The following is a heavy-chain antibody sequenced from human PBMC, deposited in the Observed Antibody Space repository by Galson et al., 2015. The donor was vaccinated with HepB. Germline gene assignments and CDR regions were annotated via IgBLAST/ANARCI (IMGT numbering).Heavy chain of an antibody. CDR3: AKAYLGDYFDY. D-gene: IGHD3-16*01. J-gene: IGHJ4*02. Sequence: SLRLSCAASGFTFGDYAMSWFRQAPGKGLEWVGFIRSKAYGGTTEYAASVKGRFTISRDDSKSIAYLQMNSLRAEDTAVYYCAKAYLGDYFDYWGQGTLVTVSS. CDR1: GFTFGDYA. V-gene: IGHV3-49*03. CDR2: IRSKAYGGTT.